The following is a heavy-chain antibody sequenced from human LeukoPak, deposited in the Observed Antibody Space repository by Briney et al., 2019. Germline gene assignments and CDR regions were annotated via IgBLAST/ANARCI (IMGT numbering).Heavy chain of an antibody. V-gene: IGHV3-23*01. CDR3: AKTLRQQLVNWFDP. D-gene: IGHD6-13*01. CDR1: GFTFSSYA. CDR2: ISGSGGST. J-gene: IGHJ5*02. Sequence: PGGSLRLSCAASGFTFSSYAMSWVRQAPGKGLEWVSAISGSGGSTYYADSVKGRFTISRDNSKNTLYLQMNSLRAEDTAAYYCAKTLRQQLVNWFDPWGQGTLVTVSS.